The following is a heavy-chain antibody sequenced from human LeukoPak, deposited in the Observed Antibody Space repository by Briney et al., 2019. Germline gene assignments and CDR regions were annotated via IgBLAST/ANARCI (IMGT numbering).Heavy chain of an antibody. Sequence: SVKVSCKASGGTFSGYAISWVRQAPGQGLEWVGGIIPIFGTANYAQKFQGRVTITTDESTSTAYMELSSLRSEDTAVYYCARDGGVYYYDSSGYYFNWFDPWGQGTLVTVSS. V-gene: IGHV1-69*05. D-gene: IGHD3-22*01. CDR1: GGTFSGYA. CDR2: IIPIFGTA. J-gene: IGHJ5*02. CDR3: ARDGGVYYYDSSGYYFNWFDP.